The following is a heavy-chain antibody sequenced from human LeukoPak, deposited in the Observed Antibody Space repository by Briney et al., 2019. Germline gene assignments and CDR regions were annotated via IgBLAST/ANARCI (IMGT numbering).Heavy chain of an antibody. J-gene: IGHJ4*02. Sequence: GGSLRLSCAASGFTLSSYAMSWVRQAPGKGLEWVSAISGSGGSTYYADSVKGRFTISRDNSKNTLYLQMNSLRAEDTAVYYCAKGKAERRVFDYWGQGTLVTVSS. CDR3: AKGKAERRVFDY. D-gene: IGHD1-1*01. V-gene: IGHV3-23*01. CDR1: GFTLSSYA. CDR2: ISGSGGST.